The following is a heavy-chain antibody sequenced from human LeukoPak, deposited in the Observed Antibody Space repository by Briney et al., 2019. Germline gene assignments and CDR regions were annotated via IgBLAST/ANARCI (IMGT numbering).Heavy chain of an antibody. J-gene: IGHJ5*02. Sequence: GGSLRLSCAASGFTFSSYGMHWVRQAPGKGLEWVAVIWYDGSNKYYADSVKGRFTISRDNSKNTLYLQMNSLRAEDTAVYYCGYCTNGVRVLFGPWGQGTLVTVSS. CDR3: GYCTNGVRVLFGP. D-gene: IGHD2-8*01. CDR1: GFTFSSYG. CDR2: IWYDGSNK. V-gene: IGHV3-33*01.